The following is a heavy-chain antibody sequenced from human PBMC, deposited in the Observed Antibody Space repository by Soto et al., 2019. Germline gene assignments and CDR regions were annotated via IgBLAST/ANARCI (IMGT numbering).Heavy chain of an antibody. J-gene: IGHJ6*02. CDR2: IYSGGST. CDR3: ARAPSIADRFHFYYYYGMDV. D-gene: IGHD6-6*01. V-gene: IGHV3-53*01. Sequence: PXGSLRLSCAASGFTVSSNYMSWVRQAPGKGLEWVSVIYSGGSTYYADSVKGRFTISRDNSKNTLYLQMDSLRAEDTAVYYCARAPSIADRFHFYYYYGMDVWGQGTTVTVSS. CDR1: GFTVSSNY.